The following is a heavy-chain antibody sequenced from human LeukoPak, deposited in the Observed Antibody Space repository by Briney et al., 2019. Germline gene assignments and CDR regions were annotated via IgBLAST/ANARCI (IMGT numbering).Heavy chain of an antibody. J-gene: IGHJ5*02. V-gene: IGHV3-48*03. Sequence: GGSLRLSCAASGFTFSSYEMNWVRQAPGKGLEWVSYISSSGSTIYYADSVKGRFTISRDNAKNSLYLQMSSLRAEDTAVYYCAREGTMENWFDPWGQGTLVTVSS. CDR2: ISSSGSTI. CDR3: AREGTMENWFDP. D-gene: IGHD4/OR15-4a*01. CDR1: GFTFSSYE.